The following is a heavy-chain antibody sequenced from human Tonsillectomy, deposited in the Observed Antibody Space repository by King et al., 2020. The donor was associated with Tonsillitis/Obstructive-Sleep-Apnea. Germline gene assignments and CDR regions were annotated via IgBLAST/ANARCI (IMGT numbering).Heavy chain of an antibody. CDR3: AGGSITIFGVVREANFWFDP. D-gene: IGHD3-3*01. Sequence: VQLQQWGAGLLKPSETLSLTCAVYGGSFSGYYWSWIRQPPGKGLEWIGEINHSGSTNYNPSLKSRVTISVDTSKNQFSLKLSSVTAADTAVYYCAGGSITIFGVVREANFWFDPWGQGTLVTVSS. V-gene: IGHV4-34*01. CDR2: INHSGST. CDR1: GGSFSGYY. J-gene: IGHJ5*02.